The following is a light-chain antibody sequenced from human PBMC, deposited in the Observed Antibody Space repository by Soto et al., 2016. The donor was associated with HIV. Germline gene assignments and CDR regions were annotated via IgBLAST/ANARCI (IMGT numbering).Light chain of an antibody. V-gene: IGKV2-28*01. CDR1: QSLLHSNGYNY. CDR2: LGS. CDR3: MQSMQLPPIT. J-gene: IGKJ5*01. Sequence: DIVMTQSPLSLPVTPGEPASISCRSSQSLLHSNGYNYLDWYLQKPGQSPQVLIYLGSNRASGVPDRFSGSGSGTDFTLRISRVEAEDVGIYYCMQSMQLPPITFGQGTRLDIK.